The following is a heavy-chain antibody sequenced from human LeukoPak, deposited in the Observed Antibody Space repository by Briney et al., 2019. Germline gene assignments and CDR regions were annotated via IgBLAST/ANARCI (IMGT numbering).Heavy chain of an antibody. CDR3: ARGSYNWNYEGYFDY. D-gene: IGHD1-7*01. Sequence: SETLSLTCTVSGGSISDGSYYWSWVRQPAGKGLEWIGYIYYSGSTNYNPSLKSRVTISVDTSKNQFSLKLSSVTAADTAVYYCARGSYNWNYEGYFDYWGQGTLVTVSS. V-gene: IGHV4-61*10. CDR2: IYYSGST. CDR1: GGSISDGSYY. J-gene: IGHJ4*02.